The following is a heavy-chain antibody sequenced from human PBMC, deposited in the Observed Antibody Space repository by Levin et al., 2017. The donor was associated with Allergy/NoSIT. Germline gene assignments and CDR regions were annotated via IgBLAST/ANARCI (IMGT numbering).Heavy chain of an antibody. CDR2: INPNSGGT. V-gene: IGHV1-2*06. CDR3: ARDAIAPTNRKFDP. D-gene: IGHD1-14*01. Sequence: ASVKVSCEASGYTFTAYYIHWVRQAPGQGLEWMGRINPNSGGTNYAQKFQGRVTLTRDTSIRKAYMELSSLRSDDTAVYYCARDAIAPTNRKFDPWGQGTLVTVSS. CDR1: GYTFTAYY. J-gene: IGHJ5*02.